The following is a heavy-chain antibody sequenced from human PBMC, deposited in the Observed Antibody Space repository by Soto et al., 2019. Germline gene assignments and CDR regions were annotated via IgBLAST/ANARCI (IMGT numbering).Heavy chain of an antibody. Sequence: GGSLRLSCAASGFTFSSYSMNWVRQAPGKGLEWVSSISSSSSYIYYADSVKGRFTISRDNAKNSLYLQMNSLRAEDTAVYYCARDLSLPLATHYYYYGMDVWGQGTTVTVFS. D-gene: IGHD2-15*01. CDR2: ISSSSSYI. J-gene: IGHJ6*02. CDR1: GFTFSSYS. V-gene: IGHV3-21*01. CDR3: ARDLSLPLATHYYYYGMDV.